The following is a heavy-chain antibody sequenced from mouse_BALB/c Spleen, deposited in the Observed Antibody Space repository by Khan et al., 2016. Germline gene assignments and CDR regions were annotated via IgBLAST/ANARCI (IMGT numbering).Heavy chain of an antibody. CDR3: ARAGYYGYFAY. Sequence: EVKLLESGGGLVQPGGSLKLSCAASGFDFSRYWMSWVRQAPGKGLEWIGEINPDSNTINYTPSLKDKFIISRDNAKNTLYLQMSKVRSEDTALYYCARAGYYGYFAYWGQGTLVTVSA. V-gene: IGHV4-1*02. J-gene: IGHJ3*01. CDR2: INPDSNTI. D-gene: IGHD1-1*01. CDR1: GFDFSRYW.